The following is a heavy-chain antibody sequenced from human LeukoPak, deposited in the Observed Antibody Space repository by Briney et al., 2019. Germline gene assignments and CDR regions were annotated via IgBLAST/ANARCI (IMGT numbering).Heavy chain of an antibody. CDR1: GGSFSGYY. Sequence: SETLSLTCAVYGGSFSGYYWSWIRQPPGKGLEWIGEINHSGSTNYNPSLKSRVTISVDTSKNQFSLKLSSVTAADTAVYYCARMGATPVDYWGQGTLVTVSS. J-gene: IGHJ4*02. V-gene: IGHV4-34*01. CDR2: INHSGST. D-gene: IGHD1-26*01. CDR3: ARMGATPVDY.